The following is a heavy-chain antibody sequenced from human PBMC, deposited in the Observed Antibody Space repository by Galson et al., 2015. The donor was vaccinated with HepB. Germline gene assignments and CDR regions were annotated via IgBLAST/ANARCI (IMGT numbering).Heavy chain of an antibody. J-gene: IGHJ4*02. CDR2: IKPNSGGT. D-gene: IGHD3-3*01. V-gene: IGHV1-2*02. Sequence: SVKVSCKASGYSFTGHHIHWVRQAPGQGLEWVGRIKPNSGGTDYAQKFQGRITMTWDTSISTTHMELSSLTSDDTAVYYCARIFGSEGVNFDCRGQGALVIDSS. CDR3: ARIFGSEGVNFDC. CDR1: GYSFTGHH.